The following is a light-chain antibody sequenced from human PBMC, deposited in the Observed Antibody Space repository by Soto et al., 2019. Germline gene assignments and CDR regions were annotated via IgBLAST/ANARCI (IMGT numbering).Light chain of an antibody. CDR3: HQGHTWPIT. V-gene: IGKV3-15*01. J-gene: IGKJ2*01. CDR2: GAS. CDR1: QSISGE. Sequence: EIVMTQSPATLSVSPGERATLSCRASQSISGEVAGYQQKPGQPPRLLIYGASTRATGVPARFTGSGSGSAFTLPISGLQSEDVAFYYCHQGHTWPITFGQGTRLE.